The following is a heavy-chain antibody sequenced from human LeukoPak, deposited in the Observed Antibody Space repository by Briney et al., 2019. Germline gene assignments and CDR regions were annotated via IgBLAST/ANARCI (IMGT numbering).Heavy chain of an antibody. CDR2: ISWNSGSI. Sequence: SLRLSCAASGFTFDDYAMHWVRQAPGKGLEWVSGISWNSGSIGYADSVKGRFTISRDNAKNSLYLQMNSLRAEDTALYYCAKADSDYGSGSYYSYYFDYWGQGTPVTVSS. CDR3: AKADSDYGSGSYYSYYFDY. CDR1: GFTFDDYA. V-gene: IGHV3-9*01. J-gene: IGHJ4*02. D-gene: IGHD3-10*01.